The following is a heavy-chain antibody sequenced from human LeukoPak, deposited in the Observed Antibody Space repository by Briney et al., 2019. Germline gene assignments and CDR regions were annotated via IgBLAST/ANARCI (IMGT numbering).Heavy chain of an antibody. CDR1: GFTFSSYA. J-gene: IGHJ4*02. CDR3: AKVTKTMAGFVFDY. V-gene: IGHV3-23*01. D-gene: IGHD6-19*01. CDR2: VSGSGGST. Sequence: AGGSLRLSCAASGFTFSSYAMSWVRQAPGKGLEWVSSVSGSGGSTYYADSVKGQFTISRDNSKNTLYLQMNSLRAEDTAVYYCAKVTKTMAGFVFDYWGQGTLVTVSS.